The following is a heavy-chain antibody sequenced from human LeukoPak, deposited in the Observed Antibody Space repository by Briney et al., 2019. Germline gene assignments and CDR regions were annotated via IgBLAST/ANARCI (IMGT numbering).Heavy chain of an antibody. Sequence: GGSLRLSCTASGFTFSSYAMSWVRQAPGKGLEWVSAISGSGGSTYYADSVKGRFTISRDNSKNTLYLQMNSLRAEDTAVYYCAKQSSGWYYLGYWGQGTLVTVSS. D-gene: IGHD6-19*01. CDR1: GFTFSSYA. J-gene: IGHJ4*02. V-gene: IGHV3-23*01. CDR2: ISGSGGST. CDR3: AKQSSGWYYLGY.